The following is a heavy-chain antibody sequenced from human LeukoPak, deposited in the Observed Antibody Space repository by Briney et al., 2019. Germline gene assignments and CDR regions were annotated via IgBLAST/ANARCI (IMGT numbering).Heavy chain of an antibody. CDR1: GYTFTSYD. D-gene: IGHD5-18*01. Sequence: ASVKVSCKASGYTFTSYDINWVRQATGQGLEWMGWMNPNSDNTGYARKFQGRVTNTTDTSTSTAYMELRSLRSDDTAVYYCARGQSGYSYGYYYYYMDVWGKGTTVTVSS. CDR3: ARGQSGYSYGYYYYYMDV. CDR2: MNPNSDNT. V-gene: IGHV1-8*01. J-gene: IGHJ6*03.